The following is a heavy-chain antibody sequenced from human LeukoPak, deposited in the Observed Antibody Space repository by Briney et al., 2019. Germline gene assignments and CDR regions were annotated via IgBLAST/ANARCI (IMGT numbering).Heavy chain of an antibody. CDR1: GYTFTSYY. Sequence: ASVKVSCKASGYTFTSYYMHWVRQAPGQGLEWMGWISAYNGNTNYEQKFQDRVTMTIDTSTSTAYMELRSLRSDDTAVYYCARLYSSGWPLESMDVWGQGTTITVSS. V-gene: IGHV1-18*04. CDR3: ARLYSSGWPLESMDV. CDR2: ISAYNGNT. D-gene: IGHD6-19*01. J-gene: IGHJ6*02.